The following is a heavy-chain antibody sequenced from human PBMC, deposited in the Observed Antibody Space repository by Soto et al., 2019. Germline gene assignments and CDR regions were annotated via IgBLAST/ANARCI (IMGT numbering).Heavy chain of an antibody. CDR3: AKDRGFGYSYGLYYYYGMDV. V-gene: IGHV3-23*01. J-gene: IGHJ6*02. CDR1: GFTFSSYA. Sequence: GSLRLSCAASGFTFSSYAMSWVRQAPGKGLEWVSAISGSGGSTYYADSVKGRFTISRDNSKNTLYLQMNSLRAEDTAVYYCAKDRGFGYSYGLYYYYGMDVWGQGTTVTVSS. CDR2: ISGSGGST. D-gene: IGHD5-18*01.